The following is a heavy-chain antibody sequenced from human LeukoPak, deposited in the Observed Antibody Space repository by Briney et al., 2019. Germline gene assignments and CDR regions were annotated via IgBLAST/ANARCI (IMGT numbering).Heavy chain of an antibody. CDR1: GGTLRSHA. J-gene: IGHJ6*03. Sequence: SVKVSCKASGGTLRSHAISWVRQAPGQGLEWMGGIIPIFGRTYYTQKFQGRVTITADESTSTAYMELSSLRSKDTALYFCARDRGGAFSFADNYMDVWGKGTTVTVSS. CDR3: ARDRGGAFSFADNYMDV. V-gene: IGHV1-69*13. D-gene: IGHD1-26*01. CDR2: IIPIFGRT.